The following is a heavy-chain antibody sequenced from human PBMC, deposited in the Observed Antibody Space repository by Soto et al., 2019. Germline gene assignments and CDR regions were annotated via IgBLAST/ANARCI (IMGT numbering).Heavy chain of an antibody. J-gene: IGHJ4*02. D-gene: IGHD4-17*01. CDR1: EFTFSNYA. V-gene: IGHV3-30*03. CDR2: ISYDGNNK. CDR3: ARGPSYSDSYFDY. Sequence: GGALRLSCAASEFTFSNYAMHWVRQPPGKGLQWLAVISYDGNNKYYADSVEGRFTISRDNSKNTVYLQMNSLRLEDTAVYYCARGPSYSDSYFDYWGQGTLVTVSS.